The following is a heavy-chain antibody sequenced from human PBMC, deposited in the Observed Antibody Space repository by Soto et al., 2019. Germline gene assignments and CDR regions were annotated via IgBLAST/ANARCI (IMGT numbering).Heavy chain of an antibody. CDR2: TNHSGST. J-gene: IGHJ4*02. Sequence: SETLSLTCAVYGGSFSGYYWSWIRQPPGKGLEWIGETNHSGSTNYNPSLKSRVTISVDTSKNQFSLKLSSVTAADTAVYYCARLSTYYDFWSGYHTAAYWGQGTLVTVSS. CDR3: ARLSTYYDFWSGYHTAAY. CDR1: GGSFSGYY. D-gene: IGHD3-3*01. V-gene: IGHV4-34*01.